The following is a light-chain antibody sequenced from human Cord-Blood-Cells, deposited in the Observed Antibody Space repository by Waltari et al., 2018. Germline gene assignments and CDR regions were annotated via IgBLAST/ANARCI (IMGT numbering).Light chain of an antibody. CDR2: DVS. J-gene: IGLJ1*01. CDR3: CSYAGSYTLYV. CDR1: SSDVGGYNY. Sequence: QSALTQPRSVSGSPGQSVTISCTGTSSDVGGYNYVFWYQQHPGKAPKLMIYDVSKRPSGVPDRFSRSKSCNTASLTLSGLQAEDEADYYCCSYAGSYTLYVFGTGTKVTVL. V-gene: IGLV2-11*01.